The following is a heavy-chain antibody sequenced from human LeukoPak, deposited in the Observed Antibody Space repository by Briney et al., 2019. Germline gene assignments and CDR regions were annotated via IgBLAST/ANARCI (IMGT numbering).Heavy chain of an antibody. J-gene: IGHJ6*02. Sequence: ASVKVSCKASGYTFTSYYMHWVRQAPGQGLEWMGIINPSGGSTSYAQKFQGRVTMTRDTSTSTVYMELSSLRSEDTAVYYCARDWGIVEVVAATQGSGMDVWGQGTTVTVSS. CDR3: ARDWGIVEVVAATQGSGMDV. V-gene: IGHV1-46*01. CDR2: INPSGGST. D-gene: IGHD2-15*01. CDR1: GYTFTSYY.